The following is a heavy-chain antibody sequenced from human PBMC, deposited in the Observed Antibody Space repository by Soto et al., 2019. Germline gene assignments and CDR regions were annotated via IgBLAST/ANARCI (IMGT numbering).Heavy chain of an antibody. CDR2: INPSGGST. D-gene: IGHD3-3*01. CDR3: ARQPPTYYDFWSGYYFWFDP. V-gene: IGHV1-46*01. Sequence: ASVKVSCKASGYTFTGYYMHWVRQAPGQGLEWIGIINPSGGSTSYAQKFQGRVTMTRDTSTSTVYMELSSLRSEDTAVYYCARQPPTYYDFWSGYYFWFDPWGQGTLVTVSS. CDR1: GYTFTGYY. J-gene: IGHJ5*02.